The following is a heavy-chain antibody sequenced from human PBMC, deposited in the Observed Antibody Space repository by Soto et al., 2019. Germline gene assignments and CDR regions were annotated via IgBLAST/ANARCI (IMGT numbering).Heavy chain of an antibody. V-gene: IGHV4-34*01. CDR2: INDRGSI. CDR1: GGSFSGYY. CDR3: ARESHDILTGPPWVWYFDL. Sequence: QVQLQQWGAGPLRPLETLSLTCGVSGGSFSGYYWAWIRQSPGKGLEWIGEINDRGSINYNPSLKNRVSNSVDTSKNHYSLNLRSVTAADTAVYSCARESHDILTGPPWVWYFDLWGRGTLVTVSS. J-gene: IGHJ2*01. D-gene: IGHD3-9*01.